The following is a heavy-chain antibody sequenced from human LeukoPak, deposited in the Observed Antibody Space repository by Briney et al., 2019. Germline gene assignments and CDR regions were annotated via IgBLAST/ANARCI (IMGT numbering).Heavy chain of an antibody. V-gene: IGHV1-2*02. CDR2: INPNSGGT. Sequence: ASVKVSCKASGSTFTGYYMHWVRQAPGQGLEWMGWINPNSGGTNYAQKFQGRVTMTRDTSISTAYMELSRLRSDDTAVYYCPRESPVGYYYMDVWGKGTTVTASS. J-gene: IGHJ6*03. CDR1: GSTFTGYY. CDR3: PRESPVGYYYMDV.